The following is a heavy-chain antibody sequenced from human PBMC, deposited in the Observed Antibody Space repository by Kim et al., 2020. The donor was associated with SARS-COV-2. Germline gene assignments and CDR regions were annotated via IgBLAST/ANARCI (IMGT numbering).Heavy chain of an antibody. V-gene: IGHV4-59*01. CDR3: ARDGSYDFWSDSRAFDI. Sequence: LKSRVTISVDTSKNQFSLKLSSVTAADTAVYYCARDGSYDFWSDSRAFDIWGQGTMVTVSS. D-gene: IGHD3-3*01. J-gene: IGHJ3*02.